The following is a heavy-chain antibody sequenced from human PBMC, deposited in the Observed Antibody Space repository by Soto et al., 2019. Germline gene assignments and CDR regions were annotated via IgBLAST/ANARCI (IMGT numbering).Heavy chain of an antibody. D-gene: IGHD4-17*01. V-gene: IGHV4-31*03. CDR2: IYYSGST. CDR3: ARDADYGGSRGGMDV. J-gene: IGHJ6*02. Sequence: QVRLEESGPGLVKPSETLSLICSVSGGSVNNANYFWNWIRHHPENGLEWIGYIYYSGSTRYNPSFKTRATLSIDTSKNQFSLRLNSMTVADTAVYFCARDADYGGSRGGMDVWGRGTTVTVSS. CDR1: GGSVNNANYF.